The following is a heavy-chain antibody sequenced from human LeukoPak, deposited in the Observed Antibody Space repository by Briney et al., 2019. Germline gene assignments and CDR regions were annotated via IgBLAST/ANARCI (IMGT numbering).Heavy chain of an antibody. CDR2: ISAYNGNT. CDR1: GYTFTSYG. D-gene: IGHD3-16*01. J-gene: IGHJ3*02. CDR3: ARGYYDYVWGNSRNDAFDI. V-gene: IGHV1-18*01. Sequence: ASVKVSCKASGYTFTSYGISWVRQAPGQGLEWMGWISAYNGNTNYAQKLQGRVTMTTDTSTSTAYMELRSLRSDDTAVYYCARGYYDYVWGNSRNDAFDIWGQGTMVTVSS.